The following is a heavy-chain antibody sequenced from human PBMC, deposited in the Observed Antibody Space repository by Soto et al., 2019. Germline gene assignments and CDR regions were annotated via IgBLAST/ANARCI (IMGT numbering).Heavy chain of an antibody. V-gene: IGHV3-64*01. CDR3: ARCGSGLWFGEWPPYYYYMDV. CDR2: ISSNGGST. CDR1: GFTFSSYA. J-gene: IGHJ6*03. Sequence: EVQLVESGGGLVQPGGSLRLSCAASGFTFSSYAMHWVRQAPGKGLEYVSAISSNGGSTYYANSVKGRFTISRDNSKNTLYLQMGSLRAEDMAVYYCARCGSGLWFGEWPPYYYYMDVWGNGTTVTVSS. D-gene: IGHD3-10*01.